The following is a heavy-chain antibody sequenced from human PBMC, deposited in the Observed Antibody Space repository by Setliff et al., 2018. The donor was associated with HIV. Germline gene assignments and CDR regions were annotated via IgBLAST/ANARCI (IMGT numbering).Heavy chain of an antibody. V-gene: IGHV4-38-2*01. CDR3: ARLNNGAHYYGMDV. J-gene: IGHJ6*02. Sequence: SETLSLTCAVSDYSISSGYYWGWIRQPPGKGLEWIGGIYHSGSTYYNPSLKSRVTISVDTSKNHFSLKLSSVTAADTAVYYCARLNNGAHYYGMDVWGQGTTVTVSS. CDR2: IYHSGST. D-gene: IGHD1-20*01. CDR1: DYSISSGYY.